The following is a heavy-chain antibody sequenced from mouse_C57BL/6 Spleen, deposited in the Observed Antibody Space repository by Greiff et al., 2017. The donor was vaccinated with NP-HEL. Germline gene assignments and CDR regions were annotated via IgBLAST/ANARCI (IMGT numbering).Heavy chain of an antibody. Sequence: VQLQQSGAELVRPGTSVKVSCKASGYAFTNYLIEWVKQRPGQGLEWIGVINPGSGGTNYNEKFKGKATLTAYKSSSTAYMQLSSLTSEDSAVYFCARANHYYFDYWGQGTTLTVSS. J-gene: IGHJ2*01. CDR2: INPGSGGT. CDR1: GYAFTNYL. V-gene: IGHV1-54*01. CDR3: ARANHYYFDY.